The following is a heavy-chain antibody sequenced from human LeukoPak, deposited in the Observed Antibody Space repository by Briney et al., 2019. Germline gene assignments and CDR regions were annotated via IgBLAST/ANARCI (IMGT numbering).Heavy chain of an antibody. CDR2: INPNSGGT. CDR3: AKTVDTAMAIDY. CDR1: GYTFTSYY. Sequence: ASVKVSCKASGYTFTSYYMHWVRQAPGQGLEWMGWINPNSGGTNYAQKFQGRVTMTRDTSISTAYMELSRLRSDDTAVYYCAKTVDTAMAIDYWGQGTLVTVSS. V-gene: IGHV1-2*02. J-gene: IGHJ4*02. D-gene: IGHD5-18*01.